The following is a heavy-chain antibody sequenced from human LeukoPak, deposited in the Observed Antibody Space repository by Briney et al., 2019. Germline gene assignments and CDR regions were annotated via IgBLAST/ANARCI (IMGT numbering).Heavy chain of an antibody. CDR3: ARSLAAAELDY. V-gene: IGHV3-48*03. CDR2: ISSSANSI. Sequence: GGSLRLSCAASGFTFDGSEMHWVRQAPGKGLEWLSYISSSANSIYYADSVKGRFTVSRENAKNSLYMQMNSLRADDTAVYYCARSLAAAELDYWGQGTLVTVSS. CDR1: GFTFDGSE. D-gene: IGHD6-13*01. J-gene: IGHJ4*02.